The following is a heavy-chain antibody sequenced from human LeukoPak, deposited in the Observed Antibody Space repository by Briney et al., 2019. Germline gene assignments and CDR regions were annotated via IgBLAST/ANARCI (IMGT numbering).Heavy chain of an antibody. J-gene: IGHJ4*02. D-gene: IGHD2-15*01. CDR1: GFTFSSYA. Sequence: GGSLRLSCAASGFTFSSYAMSWVRQAPGKGLEWVSAISGSGGSTYYADSVKGRFTISRDNSKNTLYLQMNSLRAEDTAVYYCAKVDCSGGSCYYAPFDYWGQGTLVTVSS. V-gene: IGHV3-23*01. CDR2: ISGSGGST. CDR3: AKVDCSGGSCYYAPFDY.